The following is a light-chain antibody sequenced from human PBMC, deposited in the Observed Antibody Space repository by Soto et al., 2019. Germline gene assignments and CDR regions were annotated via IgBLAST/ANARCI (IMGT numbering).Light chain of an antibody. J-gene: IGLJ1*01. CDR3: TSYTSSRTLA. CDR1: SSDIGGYNY. Sequence: QSALTQPASVSGSPGQSLTISCTGTSSDIGGYNYVSWYQQHPGKAPKLMIYDVSNRPSGVSNRFSGSKSGNTASLTISGLQAEDEADYYCTSYTSSRTLAFGTGTKLTVL. V-gene: IGLV2-14*03. CDR2: DVS.